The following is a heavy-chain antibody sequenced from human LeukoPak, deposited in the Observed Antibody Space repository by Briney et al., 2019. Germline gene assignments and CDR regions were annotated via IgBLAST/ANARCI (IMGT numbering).Heavy chain of an antibody. CDR1: GGSFSGYY. D-gene: IGHD3-22*01. V-gene: IGHV4-34*01. Sequence: PSETLSLTCAVYGGSFSGYYWSWIRQPPGKGLEWIASISDSGSTYYNPSLVSRVTISVDTSKNQFSLKVDSVTAADTAVYFCARHDRSRLGDTEVFDYWGQGTLVTVSS. CDR2: ISDSGST. CDR3: ARHDRSRLGDTEVFDY. J-gene: IGHJ4*01.